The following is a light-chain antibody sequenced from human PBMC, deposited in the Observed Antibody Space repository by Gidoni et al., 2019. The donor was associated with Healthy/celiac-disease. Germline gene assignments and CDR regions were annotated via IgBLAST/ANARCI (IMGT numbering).Light chain of an antibody. CDR3: QQYGSSSWT. V-gene: IGKV3-20*01. J-gene: IGKJ1*01. Sequence: IVLTQSPGPLSLSPGERATLSCRASQSVSSSYLAWYQQKPGQAPRLLIYGASSRATGIPDRFSGSGSGTDFTLTISRLGPEDFAVYYCQQYGSSSWTFGQGTKVEIK. CDR2: GAS. CDR1: QSVSSSY.